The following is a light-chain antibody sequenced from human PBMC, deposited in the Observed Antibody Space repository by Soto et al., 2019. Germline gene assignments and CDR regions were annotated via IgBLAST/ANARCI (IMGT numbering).Light chain of an antibody. CDR2: EVT. J-gene: IGLJ1*01. V-gene: IGLV2-23*02. CDR3: CSYAGNSEV. Sequence: QSALTQPASVSGSPGQSITIPCTGTSGDVGGYNLVSWYQQHPGKAPKLMIYEVTERPSGVSNRFSGSKSGNTASLTISGLQPDDEADYYCCSYAGNSEVFGPGTKVTLL. CDR1: SGDVGGYNL.